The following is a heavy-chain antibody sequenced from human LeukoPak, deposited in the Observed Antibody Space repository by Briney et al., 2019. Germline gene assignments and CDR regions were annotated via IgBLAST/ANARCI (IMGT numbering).Heavy chain of an antibody. D-gene: IGHD6-13*01. CDR2: ISANDDST. CDR1: GFTFSSYA. Sequence: GGSLRLSCAASGFTFSSYAMGWVRQAPGKGLEWVSSISANDDSTYYADSVKGRFTISRDISKNTLYLQMNSLRAEDTAVYYCARERSYGSSHPYYFDYWGQGTLVTVSS. J-gene: IGHJ4*02. V-gene: IGHV3-23*01. CDR3: ARERSYGSSHPYYFDY.